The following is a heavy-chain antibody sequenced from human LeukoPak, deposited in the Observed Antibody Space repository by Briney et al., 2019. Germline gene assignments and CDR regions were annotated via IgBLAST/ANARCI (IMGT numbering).Heavy chain of an antibody. CDR1: GVSISSSSYY. CDR2: IYYSGST. V-gene: IGHV4-39*01. Sequence: SETLSLTCTVSGVSISSSSYYWGWIRQPPGKGLEWIGSIYYSGSTYYNPSLKSRVTISVGTSKNQFSLKLSSVTAADTAVYYCARHPYGDYGSWYFDLWGRGTLVTVSS. CDR3: ARHPYGDYGSWYFDL. D-gene: IGHD4-17*01. J-gene: IGHJ2*01.